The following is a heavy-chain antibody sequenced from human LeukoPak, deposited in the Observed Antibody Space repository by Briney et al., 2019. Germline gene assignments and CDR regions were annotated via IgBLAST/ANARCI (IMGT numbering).Heavy chain of an antibody. CDR1: GFTFDDYG. J-gene: IGHJ3*02. D-gene: IGHD3-22*01. CDR3: ARVAYYYDSSGAFDI. CDR2: INWNGGST. V-gene: IGHV3-20*04. Sequence: PGGSLRLSCAASGFTFDDYGMSWVRQAPGKGLEWVSGINWNGGSTGYADSVKGRFTISRDNAKNSLYLQMNSLRAEDTALYYCARVAYYYDSSGAFDIWGQGTMVTVSS.